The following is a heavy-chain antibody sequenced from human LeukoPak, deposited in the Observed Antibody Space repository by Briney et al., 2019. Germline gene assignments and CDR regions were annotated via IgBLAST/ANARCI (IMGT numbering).Heavy chain of an antibody. CDR3: AREGDVVADVNWFDP. V-gene: IGHV1-2*02. D-gene: IGHD2-2*01. J-gene: IGHJ5*02. CDR1: GHTLTELS. CDR2: INPNSGGT. Sequence: ASVKVSCKVFGHTLTELSMHWVRQAPGQGPEWMGWINPNSGGTNYAQKFQGRVTMTRDTSISTAYMELSRLRSDDTAVYYCAREGDVVADVNWFDPWGQGTLVTVSS.